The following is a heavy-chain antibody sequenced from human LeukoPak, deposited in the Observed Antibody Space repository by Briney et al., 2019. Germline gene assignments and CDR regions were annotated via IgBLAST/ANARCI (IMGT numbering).Heavy chain of an antibody. J-gene: IGHJ3*02. V-gene: IGHV4-59*08. Sequence: PSETLSLTCTVSSASFSSYYWSWIRQPPGKGLEWIGYLRNSGFTKYNASLKSRVTMSIDTSQNQFSLKLTSVTAADTAVYYCARHGQQMENNAFDMWGRGTMVTASS. CDR1: SASFSSYY. CDR2: LRNSGFT. D-gene: IGHD6-13*01. CDR3: ARHGQQMENNAFDM.